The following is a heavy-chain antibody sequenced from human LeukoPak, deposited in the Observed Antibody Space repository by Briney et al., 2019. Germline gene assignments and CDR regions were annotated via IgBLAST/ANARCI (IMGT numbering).Heavy chain of an antibody. Sequence: PSETLSLTCTVSGGSISSSSYYWAWIRQPPGKGLEWIGSIYYSGSTHYNPSLKSRVTISVDTSKNEFSLKLTSVTAADTAVYYCARSDYCSGATCYSSFLGNWFDPWGQGTLVTVSS. CDR1: GGSISSSSYY. J-gene: IGHJ5*02. CDR2: IYYSGST. D-gene: IGHD2-15*01. CDR3: ARSDYCSGATCYSSFLGNWFDP. V-gene: IGHV4-39*01.